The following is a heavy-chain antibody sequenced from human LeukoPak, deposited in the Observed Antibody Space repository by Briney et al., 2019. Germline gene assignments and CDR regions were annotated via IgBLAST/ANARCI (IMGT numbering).Heavy chain of an antibody. V-gene: IGHV3-64D*06. CDR3: AKDLKYYYDSSGYRVAYYYYGMDV. J-gene: IGHJ6*02. Sequence: SGGSLRLSCSASGFTFSSYATHWVRQAPGKGLEYVSAISSNGGSTYYADSVKGRFTISRDNSKNTLYLQMSSLRAEDTAVYYCAKDLKYYYDSSGYRVAYYYYGMDVWGQGTTVTVSS. CDR1: GFTFSSYA. D-gene: IGHD3-22*01. CDR2: ISSNGGST.